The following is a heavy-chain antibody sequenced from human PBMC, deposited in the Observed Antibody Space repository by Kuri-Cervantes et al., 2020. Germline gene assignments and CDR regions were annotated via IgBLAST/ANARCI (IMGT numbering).Heavy chain of an antibody. Sequence: GGSLRLSCAASGFTFSSYSMNWVRQAPGKGLEWVSSISSSSSYIYYADSVKGRFTISRDNAKNSLYLQMNNLRAEDTAVYYCAIHRKAYYYDSSGRKNAFDIWGQGTMVTVSS. CDR1: GFTFSSYS. CDR3: AIHRKAYYYDSSGRKNAFDI. V-gene: IGHV3-21*01. J-gene: IGHJ3*02. CDR2: ISSSSSYI. D-gene: IGHD3-22*01.